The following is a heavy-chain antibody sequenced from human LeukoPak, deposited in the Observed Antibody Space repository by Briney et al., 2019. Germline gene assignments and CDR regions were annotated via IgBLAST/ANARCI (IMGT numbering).Heavy chain of an antibody. J-gene: IGHJ4*02. Sequence: TGGSLRLSCAASGFTFSSYAMSWVRQAPGKGLEWVSAISGSGGSTYYADSMKGRFTISRDNSKNTLYLQMNSLRAEDTAVYYCAKEAIKYDSTQGGFDYWGQGTLVTVSS. CDR1: GFTFSSYA. CDR3: AKEAIKYDSTQGGFDY. V-gene: IGHV3-23*01. D-gene: IGHD3-22*01. CDR2: ISGSGGST.